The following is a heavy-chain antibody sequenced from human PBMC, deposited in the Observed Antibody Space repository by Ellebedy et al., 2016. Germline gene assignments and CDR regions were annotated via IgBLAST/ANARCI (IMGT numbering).Heavy chain of an antibody. CDR1: GFTFSSYS. Sequence: GESLKISXAASGFTFSSYSMNWVRQAPGKGLEWVAVISYDGSNKYYADSVKGRFTISRDNSKNTLYLQMNSLRAEDTAVYYCAKASELSLRYFDWPGRNYFDYWGQGTLVTVSS. CDR3: AKASELSLRYFDWPGRNYFDY. J-gene: IGHJ4*02. CDR2: ISYDGSNK. D-gene: IGHD3-9*01. V-gene: IGHV3-30*18.